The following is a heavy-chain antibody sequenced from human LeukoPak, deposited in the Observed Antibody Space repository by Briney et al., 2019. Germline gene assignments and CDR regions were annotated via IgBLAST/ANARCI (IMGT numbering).Heavy chain of an antibody. CDR1: GYTFTSYG. CDR3: ARSRTPGYSSGWAVDY. D-gene: IGHD6-19*01. V-gene: IGHV1-18*01. CDR2: ISAYNGNT. J-gene: IGHJ4*02. Sequence: GASVKVSCKASGYTFTSYGISWVRQAPGQGLEWMGWISAYNGNTNYAQKLQGRVTMTTDTSTSTAYMELRSLRSDDTAVYYCARSRTPGYSSGWAVDYWGQGTLVTVSS.